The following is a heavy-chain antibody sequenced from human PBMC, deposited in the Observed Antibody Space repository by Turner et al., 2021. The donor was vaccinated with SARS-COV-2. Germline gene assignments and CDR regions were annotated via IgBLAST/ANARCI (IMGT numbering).Heavy chain of an antibody. CDR3: ARGQGSGWRPFDL. D-gene: IGHD6-19*01. V-gene: IGHV1-69*04. J-gene: IGHJ2*01. Sequence: QVQRVQSGDEVKKPGSSVKVYCKASGGTFSSYAISWVRQAPGQGLEWMGRIITILGIANYAQKFQGRVTITAYRSTSTASMELSSLRSEDTDVYYCARGQGSGWRPFDLWGRGTLFTVSS. CDR2: IITILGIA. CDR1: GGTFSSYA.